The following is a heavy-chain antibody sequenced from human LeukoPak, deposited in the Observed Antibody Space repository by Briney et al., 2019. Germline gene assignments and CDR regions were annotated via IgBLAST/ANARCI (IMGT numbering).Heavy chain of an antibody. V-gene: IGHV1-2*02. CDR2: INPNSGGT. CDR3: ARDWGYCSSTSCSRPHFDY. CDR1: GYTFTGYY. Sequence: GASVKVSCKASGYTFTGYYMHWVRQAPGQGLEWMGWINPNSGGTNYAQKLQGRVTMTRDTSISTAYMELSRLRSDDTAVYYCARDWGYCSSTSCSRPHFDYWGQGTLVTVSS. D-gene: IGHD2-2*01. J-gene: IGHJ4*02.